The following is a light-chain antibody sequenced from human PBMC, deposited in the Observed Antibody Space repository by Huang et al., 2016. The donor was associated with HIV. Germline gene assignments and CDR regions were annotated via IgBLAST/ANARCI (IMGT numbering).Light chain of an antibody. CDR2: DES. Sequence: EIVLTQSPATLSLSPGERATLSCRTSQSVSSYLAWYQQKPGQAPRLLISDESNRATGNPARFSGSGSGTDFTLTISSLEPEDFAIYYCQQRSNWPPWTFGQGTKVEIK. CDR1: QSVSSY. CDR3: QQRSNWPPWT. V-gene: IGKV3-11*01. J-gene: IGKJ1*01.